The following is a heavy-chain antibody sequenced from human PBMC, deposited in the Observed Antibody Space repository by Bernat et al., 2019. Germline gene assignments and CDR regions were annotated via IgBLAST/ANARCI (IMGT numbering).Heavy chain of an antibody. CDR3: AKDAPFDHGDQTNFDY. CDR2: LSGSGGST. D-gene: IGHD4-17*01. CDR1: GFTFSSYA. Sequence: EVQLLESGGGLVQPGGSLRLSCAASGFTFSSYAMSWVRQAPGKGLEWVSALSGSGGSTYYADSVKGRFTISRDNSKNTLYLQMNSLRAEDTSVYYCAKDAPFDHGDQTNFDYWGQGTLVTVSS. V-gene: IGHV3-23*01. J-gene: IGHJ4*02.